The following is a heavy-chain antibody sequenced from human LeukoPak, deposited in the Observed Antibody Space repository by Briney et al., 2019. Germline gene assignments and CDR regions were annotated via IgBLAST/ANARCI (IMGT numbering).Heavy chain of an antibody. Sequence: ASVKVSCKASGYTFTGYYMHWVRQAPGQGLEWMGWINPNSGGTNYAQKFQGRVTMTRDTSISTAYMELSRLRSDDTAVYYCARDRVLMVYARHASAFDIWGQGTMVTVSS. CDR2: INPNSGGT. CDR1: GYTFTGYY. V-gene: IGHV1-2*02. J-gene: IGHJ3*02. CDR3: ARDRVLMVYARHASAFDI. D-gene: IGHD2-8*01.